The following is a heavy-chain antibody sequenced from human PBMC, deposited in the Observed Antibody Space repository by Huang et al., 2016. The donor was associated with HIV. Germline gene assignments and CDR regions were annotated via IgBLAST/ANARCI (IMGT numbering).Heavy chain of an antibody. CDR2: IYPADSDT. V-gene: IGHV5-51*01. D-gene: IGHD4-17*01. CDR3: AKGPYADYVFDAFDI. J-gene: IGHJ3*02. Sequence: EVQVVQSGAEVKKPGESLKISCQGTGYRFTSYWIGWVRQIPGKGLEWMGIIYPADSDTRYSPSFHGQVTISADKSISTAYLQWSTLKASDTAMYYCAKGPYADYVFDAFDIWGQGTMVTVSS. CDR1: GYRFTSYW.